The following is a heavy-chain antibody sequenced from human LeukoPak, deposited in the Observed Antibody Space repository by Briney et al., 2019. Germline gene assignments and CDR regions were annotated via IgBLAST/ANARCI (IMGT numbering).Heavy chain of an antibody. J-gene: IGHJ6*02. Sequence: GASVTVSYKASGYTFTDYYMLWVRQAPGQGLEWMGWINPNSGGTDYAQNFQGRVTMTRDTSISTAYMELTRLRSDDTALYYCARDLGSSLGNGRYDAMDVWGQGTTVTVSS. CDR2: INPNSGGT. CDR3: ARDLGSSLGNGRYDAMDV. CDR1: GYTFTDYY. V-gene: IGHV1-2*02. D-gene: IGHD6-13*01.